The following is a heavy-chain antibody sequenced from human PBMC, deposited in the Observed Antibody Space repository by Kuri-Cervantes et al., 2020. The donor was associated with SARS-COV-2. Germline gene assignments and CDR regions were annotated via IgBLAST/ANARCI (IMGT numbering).Heavy chain of an antibody. Sequence: GESLKISCAASGFTSSSYGMHWVRQAPGKGLEWVANIKQDGSEKYYVDSVKGRFTISRDNAKNSLYLQMNSLRAEDTAVYYCARDYYDSSGYSSFDYWGQGTLVTVSS. D-gene: IGHD3-22*01. V-gene: IGHV3-7*05. J-gene: IGHJ4*02. CDR3: ARDYYDSSGYSSFDY. CDR2: IKQDGSEK. CDR1: GFTSSSYG.